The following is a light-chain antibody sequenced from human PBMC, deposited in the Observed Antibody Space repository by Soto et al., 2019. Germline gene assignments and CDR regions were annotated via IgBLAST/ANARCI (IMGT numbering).Light chain of an antibody. CDR3: SSYTSSSTWV. CDR2: DVS. Sequence: QSALTQPASVSGSPGQSITISCTGTSSDVGGYNYGSWYQQHPGKAPKLMIYDVSNRPSGVSNRFSGSKSGNTASLTISGLQAEDEADYDCSSYTSSSTWVFGGGTKLTVL. J-gene: IGLJ3*02. CDR1: SSDVGGYNY. V-gene: IGLV2-14*01.